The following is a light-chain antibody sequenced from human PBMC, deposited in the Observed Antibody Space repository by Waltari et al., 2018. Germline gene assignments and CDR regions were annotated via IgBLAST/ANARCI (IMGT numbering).Light chain of an antibody. V-gene: IGKV3-11*01. CDR3: QQRSKWPPT. CDR1: QTISSY. Sequence: EIVLTQSPATLSLSPGERATLSCKASQTISSYLAWYQHKLGQAPRLLIYDASKRATGIPARFSVSGSGTDFTLTISGLEPEDFAVYYCQQRSKWPPTFGGGTKVEIK. CDR2: DAS. J-gene: IGKJ4*01.